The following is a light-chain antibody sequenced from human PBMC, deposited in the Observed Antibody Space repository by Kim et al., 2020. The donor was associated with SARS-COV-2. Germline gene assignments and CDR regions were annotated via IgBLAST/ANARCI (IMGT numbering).Light chain of an antibody. J-gene: IGKJ1*01. CDR3: QQYGSSLQT. Sequence: EIVLTQSPATLSLSPGERATLTCRATESVGNNFLAWYQQKPGQAPRLLIYGASRRVTGIQDRFSGSGSGTDFTLTISRLEPEDFAVYYCQQYGSSLQTFGQGTKVDIK. CDR1: ESVGNNF. V-gene: IGKV3-20*01. CDR2: GAS.